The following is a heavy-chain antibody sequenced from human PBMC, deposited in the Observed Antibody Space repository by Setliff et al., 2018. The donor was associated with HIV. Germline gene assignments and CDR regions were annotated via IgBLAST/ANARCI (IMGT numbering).Heavy chain of an antibody. J-gene: IGHJ4*02. D-gene: IGHD1-1*01. CDR2: ISTYNGNT. Sequence: ASVKVSCKASGYTFTSYGITWVRQAPGQGLEWMGWISTYNGNTHYAQKLQGRVTMTTDTSTSTAYMELSGVRSDDTAIYFCARQLSNSLDYWGQGTLVTVSS. CDR3: ARQLSNSLDY. CDR1: GYTFTSYG. V-gene: IGHV1-18*01.